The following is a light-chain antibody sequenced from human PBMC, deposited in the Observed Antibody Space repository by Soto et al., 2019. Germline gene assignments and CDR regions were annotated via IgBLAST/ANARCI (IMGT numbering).Light chain of an antibody. Sequence: DIQLTQSPSALSASVGDTVTISCRASQALSNDLAWYQQKPGKAPNLLIYSASTLQSGVPSRFSGSGSETEFSLTISGLQSEDFAIYYCQQLSRYPLTFGGGTKVDIK. CDR2: SAS. CDR3: QQLSRYPLT. V-gene: IGKV1-9*01. CDR1: QALSND. J-gene: IGKJ4*01.